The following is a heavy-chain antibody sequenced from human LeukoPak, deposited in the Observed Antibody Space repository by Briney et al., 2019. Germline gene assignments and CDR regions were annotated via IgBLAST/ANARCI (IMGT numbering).Heavy chain of an antibody. D-gene: IGHD2-21*01. J-gene: IGHJ6*03. CDR3: ARESYCGGDCYEDYYYYYMDV. V-gene: IGHV3-7*01. CDR1: GFTFSSYW. CDR2: IKQDGSEK. Sequence: GGSLRLSCAASGFTFSSYWMSRVRQAPGKGLEWVANIKQDGSEKYYVDSVKGRFTTSRDNAKNSLYLQMNSLRAEDTAVYYCARESYCGGDCYEDYYYYYMDVWGKGTTVTVSS.